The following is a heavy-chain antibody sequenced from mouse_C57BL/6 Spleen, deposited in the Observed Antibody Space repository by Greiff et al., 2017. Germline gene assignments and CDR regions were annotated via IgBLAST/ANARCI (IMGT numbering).Heavy chain of an antibody. CDR3: ARLVYDYDGGFAY. D-gene: IGHD2-4*01. J-gene: IGHJ3*01. CDR1: GYTFTSYW. CDR2: IYPGSGST. V-gene: IGHV1-55*01. Sequence: QVQLQQSGAELVKPGASVKMSCKASGYTFTSYWITWVKQRPGQGLEWIGDIYPGSGSTNYNEKFKSKATLTVDTSSSTAYMQLSSLTSEDSAVYYCARLVYDYDGGFAYWGQGTLVTVSA.